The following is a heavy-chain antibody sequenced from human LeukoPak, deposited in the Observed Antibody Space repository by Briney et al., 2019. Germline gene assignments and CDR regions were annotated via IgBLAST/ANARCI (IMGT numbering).Heavy chain of an antibody. CDR2: ISSSGSTI. V-gene: IGHV3-11*01. CDR3: ARVSYSSGWYPRYYYYYYMDV. D-gene: IGHD6-19*01. Sequence: TGGSLRLSCAASGFTFSDYYMSWISQAPGKGLEWVSYISSSGSTIYYADSVKGRFTISRDNAKNSLYLQMNSLRAEDTAVYYCARVSYSSGWYPRYYYYYYMDVWGKGTTVTISS. J-gene: IGHJ6*03. CDR1: GFTFSDYY.